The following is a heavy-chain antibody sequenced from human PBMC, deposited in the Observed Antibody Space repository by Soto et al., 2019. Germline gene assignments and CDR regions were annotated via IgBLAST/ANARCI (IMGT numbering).Heavy chain of an antibody. CDR2: IYYSGST. J-gene: IGHJ4*02. CDR3: ARRDSSPPYRY. Sequence: QLQLQESGPGLVKPSETLSLTCTVSGGSISSSSYYWGWIRQPPGKGLEWIGSIYYSGSTYYNPSLHSRVPISVDTSKNQFSLKLSSVTAADTAVYSCARRDSSPPYRYWGQGTLVTVSS. D-gene: IGHD2-15*01. CDR1: GGSISSSSYY. V-gene: IGHV4-39*01.